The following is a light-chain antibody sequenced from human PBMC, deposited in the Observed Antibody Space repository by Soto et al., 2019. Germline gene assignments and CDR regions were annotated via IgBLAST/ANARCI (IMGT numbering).Light chain of an antibody. CDR3: QQSYSTPRT. V-gene: IGKV1-39*01. Sequence: DSQMTQSPSSLSASVGDRVTITCRASQSISSYLNWYQQKPGKAPKLLIYAASSLQSGVPSRFSGSGSGTDFTLTISSLQPEDFANYYCQQSYSTPRTFGQGTKV. CDR1: QSISSY. J-gene: IGKJ1*01. CDR2: AAS.